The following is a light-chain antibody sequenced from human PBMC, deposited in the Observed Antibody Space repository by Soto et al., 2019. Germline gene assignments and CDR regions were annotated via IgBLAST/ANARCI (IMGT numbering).Light chain of an antibody. CDR2: EVN. CDR1: SSDVGDYNL. V-gene: IGLV2-23*02. Sequence: QSVLTQPASVSGSPGQSISLSCTGTSSDVGDYNLVSCYQQHPGKVPKLIIYEVNKRPSGVSNRFSGSKSGDTASLTSSGLQAEEEADYYCGSYARSVSLRFGGGTQLTVL. J-gene: IGLJ7*01. CDR3: GSYARSVSLR.